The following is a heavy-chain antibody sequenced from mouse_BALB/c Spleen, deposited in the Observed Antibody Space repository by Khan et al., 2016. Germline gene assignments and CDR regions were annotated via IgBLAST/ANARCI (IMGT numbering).Heavy chain of an antibody. CDR3: AGDSYYFDY. Sequence: EVELVESGPGLVKPSQSLSLTCSVTGYSITSGYYWNWIRQFPGNKLEWMGYISYDGSNNYNPSLKNRISITRDTSKNQFFLKLNSVTTEDTATYYCAGDSYYFDYRGQGTTLTVSS. CDR1: GYSITSGYY. J-gene: IGHJ2*01. CDR2: ISYDGSN. V-gene: IGHV3-6*02.